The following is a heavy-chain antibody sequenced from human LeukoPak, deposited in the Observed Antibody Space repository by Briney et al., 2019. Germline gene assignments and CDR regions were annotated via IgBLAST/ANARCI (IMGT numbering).Heavy chain of an antibody. CDR2: ISSGSSI. D-gene: IGHD4-23*01. CDR3: ASAFGGPYGGNSEFDY. Sequence: GGSLRLSCAASGFTFSDYYMSWIRQAPGKGLEWVSYISSGSSIYYADSVKSRFTISRDNAKKSLYLRMNSLRAEDTAVYYCASAFGGPYGGNSEFDYWGQGTLVTVSS. V-gene: IGHV3-11*01. CDR1: GFTFSDYY. J-gene: IGHJ4*02.